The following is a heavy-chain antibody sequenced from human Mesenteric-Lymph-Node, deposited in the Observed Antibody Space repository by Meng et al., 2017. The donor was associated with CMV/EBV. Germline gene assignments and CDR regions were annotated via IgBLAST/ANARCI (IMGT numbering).Heavy chain of an antibody. D-gene: IGHD3-3*01. CDR2: ISGSGGST. J-gene: IGHJ6*02. CDR3: AKSESHVLRFLEWFDYYYYGMDV. V-gene: IGHV3-23*01. CDR1: GFTFSSYA. Sequence: GGSLRLSCAASGFTFSSYAMSWVRQAPGKGLEWVSAISGSGGSTYYADSVKGRFTISRDNSKNTLYLQMNSLRAEDTAVYYCAKSESHVLRFLEWFDYYYYGMDVWGQGTTVTVSS.